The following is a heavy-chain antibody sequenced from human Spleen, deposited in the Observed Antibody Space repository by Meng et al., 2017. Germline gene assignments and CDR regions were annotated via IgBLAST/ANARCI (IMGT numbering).Heavy chain of an antibody. D-gene: IGHD6-13*01. CDR3: ARATVGTGWFDP. J-gene: IGHJ5*02. CDR2: INHRGRT. CDR1: GGSFSGYS. Sequence: QGQLQAWGAGWVEPPGAPSLTCGVYGGSFSGYSWNWIRQPPGKGLEWIWEINHRGRTNYNPSLKSRVTITVDTSKNQFSLKLSSMTAADTALYYCARATVGTGWFDPWGQGTLVTVSS. V-gene: IGHV4-34*01.